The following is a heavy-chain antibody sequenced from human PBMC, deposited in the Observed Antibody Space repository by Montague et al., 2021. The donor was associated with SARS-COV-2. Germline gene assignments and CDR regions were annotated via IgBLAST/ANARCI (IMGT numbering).Heavy chain of an antibody. D-gene: IGHD6-13*01. V-gene: IGHV4-4*02. CDR2: IYHSGST. CDR3: ARDRRSWFPPYYYGMDV. Sequence: SETLSLTCAVSGGSISSSNWWSWVRQPPGKGLEWIGGIYHSGSTNYNPSLKSRITISVDKSKNQFSLKLCSVTAADTAVYYCARDRRSWFPPYYYGMDVWGQGTTVTVSS. CDR1: GGSISSSNW. J-gene: IGHJ6*02.